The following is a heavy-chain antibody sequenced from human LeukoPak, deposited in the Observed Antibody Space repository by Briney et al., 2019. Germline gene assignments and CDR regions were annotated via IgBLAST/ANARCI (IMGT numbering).Heavy chain of an antibody. CDR2: ISGSGGST. CDR3: AKGGYCSSTSCHWGIGLLY. J-gene: IGHJ4*02. D-gene: IGHD2-2*01. CDR1: EVTFSTYV. Sequence: PGGSLRLSCTASEVTFSTYVMSWVRQAPGKGLEWVSAISGSGGSTYYADSVKGRFTISRDNSKNTLYLQMNSLRAEDTAVYYCAKGGYCSSTSCHWGIGLLYWGQGTLVTVSS. V-gene: IGHV3-23*01.